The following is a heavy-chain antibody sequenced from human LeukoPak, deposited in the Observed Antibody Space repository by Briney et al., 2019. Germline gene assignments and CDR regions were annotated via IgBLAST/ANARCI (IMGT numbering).Heavy chain of an antibody. Sequence: SETLSLTCIVSGGSISSSTYYWGWIRQPPGKGLEWIGSDPYSGSTYYNPSLTSRVTISVDMSKNQFSLRLSSVIAADTAVYYCARRYCSSTSCYFFDYWGQGTLVTVSS. D-gene: IGHD2-2*01. CDR2: DPYSGST. CDR1: GGSISSSTYY. CDR3: ARRYCSSTSCYFFDY. V-gene: IGHV4-39*01. J-gene: IGHJ4*02.